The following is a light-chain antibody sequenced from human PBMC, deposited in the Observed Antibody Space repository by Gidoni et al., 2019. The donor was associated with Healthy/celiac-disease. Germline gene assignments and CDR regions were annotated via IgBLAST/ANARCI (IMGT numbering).Light chain of an antibody. J-gene: IGKJ2*01. CDR2: DAS. CDR3: QQRSDWPPRYT. V-gene: IGKV3-11*01. CDR1: RSVSSY. Sequence: EMVLTQSPATLSLSPGERATLSCRASRSVSSYLAWYQQKPGQAPRLLIYDASNSATGIPARFSGSGSGTDFTLTISSLEPEDFAVYYCQQRSDWPPRYTFGQXTKLEIK.